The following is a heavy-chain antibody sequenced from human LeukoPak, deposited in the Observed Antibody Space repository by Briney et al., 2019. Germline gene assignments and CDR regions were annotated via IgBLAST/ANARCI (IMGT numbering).Heavy chain of an antibody. CDR1: GFTFSGFW. Sequence: GGSLRLSCAASGFTFSGFWMSWVRQAPGKGLEWVANINQDGSEKYYVDSVKGRFTISRGNAKSSLYLQMNSLRAEDTAVYYCARDQVGPEDWGQGTLVTVSS. CDR3: ARDQVGPED. J-gene: IGHJ4*02. CDR2: INQDGSEK. D-gene: IGHD1-26*01. V-gene: IGHV3-7*01.